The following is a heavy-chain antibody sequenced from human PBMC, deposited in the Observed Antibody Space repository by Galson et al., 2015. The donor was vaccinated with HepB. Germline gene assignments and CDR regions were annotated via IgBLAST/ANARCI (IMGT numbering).Heavy chain of an antibody. CDR3: ATGVLRYFDS. V-gene: IGHV3-15*01. J-gene: IGHJ4*02. Sequence: SLRLSCAASGFAFSNAWMSWVRQAPGKGLEWIGRIKSKTDSETTDYTAPVKGRFTISRDDSKNTLYLQMNSLKTEDTAVYYCATGVLRYFDSWGQGTLVTVSS. CDR2: IKSKTDSETT. CDR1: GFAFSNAW. D-gene: IGHD3-9*01.